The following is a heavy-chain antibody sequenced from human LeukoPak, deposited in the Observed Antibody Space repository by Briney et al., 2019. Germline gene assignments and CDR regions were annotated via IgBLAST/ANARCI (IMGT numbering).Heavy chain of an antibody. J-gene: IGHJ4*02. V-gene: IGHV4-4*02. CDR3: AREGGPYRPLDY. CDR2: VNLQGST. CDR1: GGSITNTNY. Sequence: SGTLSLTCGVSGGSITNTNYWTWVRQPPGKGLEWIGEVNLQGSTNYNPSLMGRVAISVDTSENHISLQLTSVTAADTAVYYCAREGGPYRPLDYSGQGTLVTVST.